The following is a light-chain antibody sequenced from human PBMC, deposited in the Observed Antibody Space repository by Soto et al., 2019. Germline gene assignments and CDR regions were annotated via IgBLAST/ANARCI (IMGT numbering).Light chain of an antibody. Sequence: EIVMTQSPSTLSVSPGGRATLSCRASQSISDTLAWYQQKPGQAPRLLIYGASTRATGIPARFSGSGSGTDFTLTISSLEPEDFAVYYCQQRSTWPTCGGGTRWIS. CDR3: QQRSTWPT. CDR2: GAS. CDR1: QSISDT. J-gene: IGKJ4*01. V-gene: IGKV3-15*01.